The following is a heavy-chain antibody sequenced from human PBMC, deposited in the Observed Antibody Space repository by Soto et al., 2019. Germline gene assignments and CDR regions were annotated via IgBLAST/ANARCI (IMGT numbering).Heavy chain of an antibody. D-gene: IGHD3-9*01. V-gene: IGHV1-46*01. CDR1: GYTFTSYY. Sequence: RASVKVSCKASGYTFTSYYMHWVRQAPGQGLEWMGIINPSGGSTSYAQKFQGRVTMTRDTSTSTVYMELSSLRSEDTAVYYCARDSEPLRYFDWLTAGYYYGMDVWGQGTTVTSP. CDR3: ARDSEPLRYFDWLTAGYYYGMDV. J-gene: IGHJ6*02. CDR2: INPSGGST.